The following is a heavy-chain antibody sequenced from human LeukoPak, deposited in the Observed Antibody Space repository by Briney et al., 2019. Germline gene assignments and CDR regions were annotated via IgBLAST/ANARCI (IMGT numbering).Heavy chain of an antibody. CDR3: AKDSNRGHSSNSPDH. CDR2: IKQDGSEK. D-gene: IGHD6-13*01. V-gene: IGHV3-7*01. Sequence: GGSLRLSCAASGFTFSSYWMSWVRQAPGKGLEWVANIKQDGSEKYYVDSVKGRFTISRDNSKNTLYLQMSSLRVEDTAVYVCAKDSNRGHSSNSPDHWGQGTLVTVSS. J-gene: IGHJ4*02. CDR1: GFTFSSYW.